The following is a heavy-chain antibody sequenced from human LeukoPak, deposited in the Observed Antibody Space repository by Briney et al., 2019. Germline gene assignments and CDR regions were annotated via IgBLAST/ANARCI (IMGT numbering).Heavy chain of an antibody. CDR1: GFTFSDHW. V-gene: IGHV3-7*01. CDR3: ARAVDLADY. J-gene: IGHJ4*02. CDR2: IRQDGSSI. Sequence: GGSLRLSCAASGFTFSDHWMSWVRQAPGKGLEWVANIRQDGSSIFYADSVKGRFTTSRDNAKNSVFLQMDNLTPDDTAVYYCARAVDLADYWGQGTLVTVSS.